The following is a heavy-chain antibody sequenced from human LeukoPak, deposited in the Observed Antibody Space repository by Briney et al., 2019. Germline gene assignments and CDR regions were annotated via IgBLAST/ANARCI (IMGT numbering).Heavy chain of an antibody. CDR2: IYYISNT. J-gene: IGHJ4*02. D-gene: IGHD1-26*01. Sequence: SETLSLTCTVSGASVGSAGYYWSWVRQPPGGGLEWIGYIYYISNTNYNPSLRSRVTMSVDPSKNQFSLKLNSVTAADTAVYYCARTQSQSGSYRYYFGYWGQGTLVTVSS. CDR1: GASVGSAGYY. CDR3: ARTQSQSGSYRYYFGY. V-gene: IGHV4-61*08.